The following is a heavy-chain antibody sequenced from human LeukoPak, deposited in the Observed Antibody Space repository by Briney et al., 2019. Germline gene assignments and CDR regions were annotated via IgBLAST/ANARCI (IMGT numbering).Heavy chain of an antibody. D-gene: IGHD3-22*01. J-gene: IGHJ4*02. CDR3: ARAPHFFDTTGSRYYFDY. V-gene: IGHV4-39*07. CDR1: GGSIRSTTYY. CDR2: IYYSGST. Sequence: SETLSLTCSVSGGSIRSTTYYWGWIRQPPGKRLEWIASIYYSGSTYYSPSLMSRVTISVDTSKNQFSLSLRSVTAADTAVYYCARAPHFFDTTGSRYYFDYWGQGALVTVSS.